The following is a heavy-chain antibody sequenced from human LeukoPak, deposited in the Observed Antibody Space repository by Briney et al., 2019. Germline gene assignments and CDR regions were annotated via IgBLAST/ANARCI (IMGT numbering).Heavy chain of an antibody. CDR3: ARRGDSSSSSSGFDP. Sequence: GSVKASCKASGYTFTGYYMHWVRQAPGQGLEWMGWINPNSGGTNYAQKFQGRVTMTRDTSISTAYMELSRLRSDDTAVYYCARRGDSSSSSSGFDPWGQGTLVTVSS. D-gene: IGHD6-6*01. CDR1: GYTFTGYY. J-gene: IGHJ5*02. V-gene: IGHV1-2*02. CDR2: INPNSGGT.